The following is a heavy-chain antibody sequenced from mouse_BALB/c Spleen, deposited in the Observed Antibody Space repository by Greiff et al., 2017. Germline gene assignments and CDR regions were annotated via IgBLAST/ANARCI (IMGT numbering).Heavy chain of an antibody. CDR2: IYPGSGNT. V-gene: IGHV1-77*01. CDR1: GYTFTDYY. CDR3: ATITTAFMDY. J-gene: IGHJ4*01. D-gene: IGHD1-2*01. Sequence: VKLVESGAELARPGASVKLSCKASGYTFTDYYINWVKQRTGQGLEWIGKIYPGSGNTYYNEKFKGKATLTADKSSSTAYMQLSSLTSEDSAVYFCATITTAFMDYWGQGTSVTVSS.